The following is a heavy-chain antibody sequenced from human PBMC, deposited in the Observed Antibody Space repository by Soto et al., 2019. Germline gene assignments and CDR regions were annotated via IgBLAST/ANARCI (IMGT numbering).Heavy chain of an antibody. CDR3: ARSFCRVAVRCNWFDP. J-gene: IGHJ5*02. CDR2: MNNIGRT. CDR1: GAFSSTYY. V-gene: IGHV4-59*01. Sequence: SETLSLTCTVSGAFSSTYYWSWIRQPPGKGLEWIGYMNNIGRTNYNPSLKSRVTISLDTSKNQFSLKLSSVIAADTAVYYCARSFCRVAVRCNWFDPWGLGTLVTVSS. D-gene: IGHD3-16*01.